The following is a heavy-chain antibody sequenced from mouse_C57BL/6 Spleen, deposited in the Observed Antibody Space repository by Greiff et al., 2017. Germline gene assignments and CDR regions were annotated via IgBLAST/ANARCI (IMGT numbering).Heavy chain of an antibody. CDR3: ARSGPYQYSIDY. J-gene: IGHJ2*01. Sequence: QVQLQQPGAELVRPGSSVKLSCKASGFTFTSYWMDWVKQRPGQGLEWIGNIYPSDSETHYNQNFKDKATLTVDKSSSTAYMQLSSLTSEDTAVYYCARSGPYQYSIDYWGQGTTLTVSS. V-gene: IGHV1-61*01. D-gene: IGHD2-10*01. CDR2: IYPSDSET. CDR1: GFTFTSYW.